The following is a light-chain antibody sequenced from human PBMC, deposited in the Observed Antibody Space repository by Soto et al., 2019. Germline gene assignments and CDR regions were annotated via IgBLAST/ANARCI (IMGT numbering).Light chain of an antibody. CDR3: QQSYSVPPT. J-gene: IGKJ1*01. V-gene: IGKV4-1*01. CDR2: WAS. CDR1: QSVLYSSNNENS. Sequence: DIVMTQSPDSLAVSLGERATINCKSSQSVLYSSNNENSLAWYQQKPGQPPKLLIYWASTRESGVPDRFSGGGSGTDFTLTISSLQAEDVAVYYCQQSYSVPPTFGQGTKVEI.